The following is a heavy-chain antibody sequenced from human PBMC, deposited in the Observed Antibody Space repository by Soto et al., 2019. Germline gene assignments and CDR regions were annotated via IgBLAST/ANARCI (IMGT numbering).Heavy chain of an antibody. CDR2: ISDNGVST. CDR1: GFTSSNYA. D-gene: IGHD3-9*01. CDR3: AKSQYLVIDIFNF. J-gene: IGHJ4*02. V-gene: IGHV3-23*01. Sequence: PGGSLRLSCAASGFTSSNYAMGWVRQASGKGLEWISSISDNGVSTYYADSVKGRFTISRDNSKSTLYLQMNSLRTEDTAVYFCAKSQYLVIDIFNFWGQGALVTVSS.